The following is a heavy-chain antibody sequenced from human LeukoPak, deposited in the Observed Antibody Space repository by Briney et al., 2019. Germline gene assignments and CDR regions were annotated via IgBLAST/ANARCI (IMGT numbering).Heavy chain of an antibody. V-gene: IGHV3-30*02. Sequence: PGGSLRLSCAASGFTFSIYGMHWVRQAPGKGLEWVAFIRYDGSNKYYADSVKGRFTISRDNSKNTLYLQMNSLRAEDTAVYYCAKDYCSSTSCYRRITIFGAFDYWGQGTLVTVSS. CDR1: GFTFSIYG. CDR3: AKDYCSSTSCYRRITIFGAFDY. CDR2: IRYDGSNK. J-gene: IGHJ4*02. D-gene: IGHD2-2*02.